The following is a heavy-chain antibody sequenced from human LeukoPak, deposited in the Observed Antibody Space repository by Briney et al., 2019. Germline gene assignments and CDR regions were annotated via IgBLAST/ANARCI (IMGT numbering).Heavy chain of an antibody. D-gene: IGHD2-15*01. Sequence: ASVKVSCKASGYTLSTYAMHWVRQAPGQSLEWMGWINTATGNTKYSQEFQGRVTFTRDTSASTAHMELSTLRSEDTAVYHCARGKGFCSGGSCHFDSWGQGTLVTVSS. V-gene: IGHV1-3*04. J-gene: IGHJ4*02. CDR2: INTATGNT. CDR3: ARGKGFCSGGSCHFDS. CDR1: GYTLSTYA.